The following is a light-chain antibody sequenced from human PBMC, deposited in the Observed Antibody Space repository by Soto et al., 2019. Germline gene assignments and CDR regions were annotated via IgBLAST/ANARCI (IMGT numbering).Light chain of an antibody. V-gene: IGKV1-9*01. CDR2: AAS. Sequence: DIQLTKSPSFLSASVRDRVTITCQASQGISSSLAWYQQKPGKAPNLLIYAASTLQTEVPTRFSGSGSGTEFTLAISSLQPEDFSSYYCEQVNSYPRTFGGGTKVEIK. J-gene: IGKJ4*01. CDR3: EQVNSYPRT. CDR1: QGISSS.